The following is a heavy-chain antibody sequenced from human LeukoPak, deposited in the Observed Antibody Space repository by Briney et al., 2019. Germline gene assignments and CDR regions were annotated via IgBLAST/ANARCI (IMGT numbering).Heavy chain of an antibody. CDR1: GFTFSSYS. J-gene: IGHJ3*02. V-gene: IGHV3-21*01. Sequence: PGGSLRLSCAAPGFTFSSYSMNWVRQAPGKGLEWVSSISSSSSYIYYADSVKGRFTISRDNAKNSLYLQMNSLRAEDTAVYYCARDLSRYYDSSGYYSPRNAFDIWGQGTMVTVSS. D-gene: IGHD3-22*01. CDR2: ISSSSSYI. CDR3: ARDLSRYYDSSGYYSPRNAFDI.